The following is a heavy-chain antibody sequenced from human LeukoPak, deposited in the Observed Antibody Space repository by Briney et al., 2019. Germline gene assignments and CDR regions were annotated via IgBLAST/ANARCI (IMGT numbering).Heavy chain of an antibody. CDR3: ARDGHGNWNDGGWFDP. D-gene: IGHD1-1*01. CDR2: ISYDGSNK. V-gene: IGHV3-30*04. J-gene: IGHJ5*02. Sequence: GRSLRLSCAASGFTFSSYAMHWVRQAPGKGLEWVAVISYDGSNKYYADSVKGRFTISRDNSKNTLYLQMNSLRAEDTAVYYCARDGHGNWNDGGWFDPWGQGTLVTVSS. CDR1: GFTFSSYA.